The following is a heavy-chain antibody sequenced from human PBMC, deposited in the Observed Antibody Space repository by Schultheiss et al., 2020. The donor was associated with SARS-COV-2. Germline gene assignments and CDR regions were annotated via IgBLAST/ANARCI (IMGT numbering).Heavy chain of an antibody. Sequence: GESLKISCKGSGYSFTSFWIGWVRQMPGKGLEWMGIIYPGDSDTRYSPSFQGQVTISADKSISTAYLQWSSLKASDTAMYYCARLAVPAAIDPSPWYFDLWGRGTLV. J-gene: IGHJ2*01. CDR1: GYSFTSFW. CDR2: IYPGDSDT. V-gene: IGHV5-51*01. D-gene: IGHD2-2*01. CDR3: ARLAVPAAIDPSPWYFDL.